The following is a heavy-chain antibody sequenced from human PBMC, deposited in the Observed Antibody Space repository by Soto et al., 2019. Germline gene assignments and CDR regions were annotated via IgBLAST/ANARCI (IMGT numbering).Heavy chain of an antibody. Sequence: PGGSLRLSCAASGFTLSNYDIHWVRQAPGEGLEWVAVFWYAGGNQYYADSVKGRFTISRDTSKNTLYLQMNSLRAEDTAVYYCAGVHNDNRGIDYWGQGTLVTVSS. CDR3: AGVHNDNRGIDY. J-gene: IGHJ4*02. V-gene: IGHV3-33*01. D-gene: IGHD3-22*01. CDR1: GFTLSNYD. CDR2: FWYAGGNQ.